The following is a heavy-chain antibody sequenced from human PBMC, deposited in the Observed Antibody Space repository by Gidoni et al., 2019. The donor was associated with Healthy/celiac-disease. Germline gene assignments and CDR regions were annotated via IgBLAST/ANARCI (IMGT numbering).Heavy chain of an antibody. D-gene: IGHD3-10*01. V-gene: IGHV4-34*01. Sequence: QVQLQQWGAGLLKPSETLSLTCAVYGGSFSGYYWSWIRQPPGKGLEWIGEINHSGSTNYNPSLKSRVTISVDTSKNQFSLKLSSVTAADTAVYYCARCSKGGYYGSGSYYNPYNWFDPWGQGTLVTVSS. CDR3: ARCSKGGYYGSGSYYNPYNWFDP. J-gene: IGHJ5*02. CDR1: GGSFSGYY. CDR2: INHSGST.